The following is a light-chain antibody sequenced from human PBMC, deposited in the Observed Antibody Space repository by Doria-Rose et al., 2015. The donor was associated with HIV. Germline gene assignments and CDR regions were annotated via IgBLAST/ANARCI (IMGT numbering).Light chain of an antibody. V-gene: IGKV3-20*01. Sequence: DIVLTQSPGTLSLSPGDRTTLYCSVSQSFSSTYLAWYQQKPGQARSLLIYDGSTMATGIPDRFSASGSGTDFTLTINRLEPEDFALYYCHQYGTSWTFGQGTKVEI. J-gene: IGKJ1*01. CDR2: DGS. CDR1: QSFSSTY. CDR3: HQYGTSWT.